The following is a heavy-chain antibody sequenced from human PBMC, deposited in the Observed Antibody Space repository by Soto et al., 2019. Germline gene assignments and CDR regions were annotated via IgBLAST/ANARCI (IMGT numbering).Heavy chain of an antibody. CDR1: GYTFISYG. CDR2: ISAYNGNT. CDR3: GREDGSGSYYRD. J-gene: IGHJ4*02. D-gene: IGHD3-10*01. Sequence: QVQLVQSGGEVKKPGASVKVSCKASGYTFISYGISWVRQAPGQGLEWMGWISAYNGNTNYAQKLQGRVTMTTDRSTTTAFMELTSLRSDDTAVYYCGREDGSGSYYRDWGQGTRFTVSS. V-gene: IGHV1-18*01.